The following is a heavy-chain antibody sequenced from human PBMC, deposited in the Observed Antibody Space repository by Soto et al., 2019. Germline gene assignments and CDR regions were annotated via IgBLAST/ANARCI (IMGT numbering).Heavy chain of an antibody. CDR2: ISGSGGST. CDR1: RFTFSSYA. J-gene: IGHJ6*04. D-gene: IGHD3-3*02. V-gene: IGHV3-23*01. Sequence: GGSLRLSCAAPRFTFSSYAMSWVRQAPGKGLEWVSAISGSGGSTYYADSVKGRFTISRDNSKNTLYQQMNSLRAEDTAVYYGATKRIVLGPYYGMDVWGKGTTVTVSS. CDR3: ATKRIVLGPYYGMDV.